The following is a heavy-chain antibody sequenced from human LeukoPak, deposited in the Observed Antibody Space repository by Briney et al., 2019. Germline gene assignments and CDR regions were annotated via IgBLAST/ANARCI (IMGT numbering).Heavy chain of an antibody. CDR3: ARRKVAAEIDY. J-gene: IGHJ4*02. CDR1: GGSITDTTYF. CDR2: IYYRGNT. D-gene: IGHD6-25*01. Sequence: PSETLSLTCTVSGGSITDTTYFWGWIRQPPGKGLEWIGSIYYRGNTYYTLSLKSRVTLSVDTSKNQFSLKVISVTAADTAVYYCARRKVAAEIDYWGQGTLVTVSS. V-gene: IGHV4-39*01.